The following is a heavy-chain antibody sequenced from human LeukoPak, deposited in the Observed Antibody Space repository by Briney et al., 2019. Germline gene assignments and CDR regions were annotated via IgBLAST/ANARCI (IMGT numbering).Heavy chain of an antibody. J-gene: IGHJ6*03. V-gene: IGHV3-48*04. CDR3: ASLREPGYYYYYYMDV. Sequence: GGSLRLSCAASGFTFSSYSMNWVRQAPGKGLEWVSYISSSSSTIYYADSVKGRFTITRDNAKNSLYLQMNSLRAEDTAVYYCASLREPGYYYYYYMDVWGKGTTVTVSS. CDR1: GFTFSSYS. CDR2: ISSSSSTI. D-gene: IGHD1-14*01.